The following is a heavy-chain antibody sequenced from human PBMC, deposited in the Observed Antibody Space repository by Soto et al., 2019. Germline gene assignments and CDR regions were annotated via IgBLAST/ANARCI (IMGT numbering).Heavy chain of an antibody. Sequence: GESLKIFCKGSGYSFTSYWIGWVRQMPGKGLEWMGIIYPGDSDTRYSPSFQGQVTISADKSISTAYLQWSSLKASDTAMYYCASQVLLWFGAGDAFDIWGQGTMVTVSS. V-gene: IGHV5-51*01. CDR3: ASQVLLWFGAGDAFDI. CDR2: IYPGDSDT. D-gene: IGHD3-10*01. CDR1: GYSFTSYW. J-gene: IGHJ3*02.